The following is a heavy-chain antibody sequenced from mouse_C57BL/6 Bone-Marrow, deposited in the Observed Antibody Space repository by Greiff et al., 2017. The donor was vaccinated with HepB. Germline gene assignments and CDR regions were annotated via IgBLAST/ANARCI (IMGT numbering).Heavy chain of an antibody. D-gene: IGHD1-1*01. CDR1: GFTFNTYA. CDR2: IRSKSSNYAT. V-gene: IGHV10-3*01. J-gene: IGHJ1*03. Sequence: EVHLVESGGGLVQPKGSLKLSCAASGFTFNTYAMHWVRQAPGKGLEWVARIRSKSSNYATYYADSVKDRFTISRDDSQSMLYLQMNNLKTEDTAMYYCVRGPPYYYGSSYRYFDVWGTGTTVTVSS. CDR3: VRGPPYYYGSSYRYFDV.